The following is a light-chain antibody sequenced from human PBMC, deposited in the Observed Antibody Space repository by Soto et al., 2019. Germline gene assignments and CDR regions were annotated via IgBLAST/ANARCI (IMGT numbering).Light chain of an antibody. CDR2: EAS. CDR1: QSLRNY. V-gene: IGKV3-11*01. Sequence: ENVLTQSPATLSLSPGDTATLSCRATQSLRNYLAWYQQKVGQAPRLLIYEASKRATGTPARFSGSGSGTDFTLTISSLEPEDFAVYFCQQRSDWPPTFGQGTRLEIK. CDR3: QQRSDWPPT. J-gene: IGKJ5*01.